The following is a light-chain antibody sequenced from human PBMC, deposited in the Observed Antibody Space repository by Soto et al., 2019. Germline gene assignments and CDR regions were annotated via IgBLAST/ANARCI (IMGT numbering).Light chain of an antibody. CDR1: QSISSY. Sequence: DIQMTQSPSPLSGSVGDRATITCRASQSISSYLNWYQQKPGKXPKXXIYAASSLQSGVPSRFSGSGSGTDGTLTISSLQAEDGETYYGQQSYSTLRTFGQGTKVDIK. V-gene: IGKV1-39*01. CDR2: AAS. J-gene: IGKJ1*01. CDR3: QQSYSTLRT.